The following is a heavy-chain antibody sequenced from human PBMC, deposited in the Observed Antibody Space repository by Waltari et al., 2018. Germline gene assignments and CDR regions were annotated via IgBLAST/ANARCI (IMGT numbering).Heavy chain of an antibody. CDR2: INHSGST. V-gene: IGHV4-59*12. Sequence: QVQLQESGPGLVKPSETLSLTCTVSGGSISSYYWSWIRQPPGKGLEWIGEINHSGSTNYNPSLKSRVTISVDTSKNQFSLKLSSVTAADTAVYYCAREWGVAAADYWGQGTLVTVSS. CDR1: GGSISSYY. D-gene: IGHD6-13*01. J-gene: IGHJ4*02. CDR3: AREWGVAAADY.